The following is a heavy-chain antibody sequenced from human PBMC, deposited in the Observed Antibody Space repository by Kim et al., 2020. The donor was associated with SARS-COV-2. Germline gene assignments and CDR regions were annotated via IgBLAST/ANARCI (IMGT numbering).Heavy chain of an antibody. J-gene: IGHJ4*02. CDR3: AIILLWFGELSSFDY. D-gene: IGHD3-10*01. Sequence: QKFQGRVTITRDTAASTAYMELSSLRSEDTAVYYCAIILLWFGELSSFDYWGQGTLVTVSS. V-gene: IGHV1-3*01.